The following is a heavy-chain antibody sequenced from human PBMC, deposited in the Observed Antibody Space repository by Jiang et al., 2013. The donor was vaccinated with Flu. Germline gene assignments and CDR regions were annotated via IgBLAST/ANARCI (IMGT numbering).Heavy chain of an antibody. CDR2: IYYDGST. Sequence: LLKPSETLSLTCTVSSGSISGYYWSWIRRPPGKRLEWIGYIYYDGSTNYNPSLKSRVAISVDTSRNQISLKLSSVTAADTAVYYCAREGGRDGYRNRPFDYWGQGTLVTVSS. J-gene: IGHJ4*02. V-gene: IGHV4-59*12. CDR1: SGSISGYY. D-gene: IGHD5-24*01. CDR3: AREGGRDGYRNRPFDY.